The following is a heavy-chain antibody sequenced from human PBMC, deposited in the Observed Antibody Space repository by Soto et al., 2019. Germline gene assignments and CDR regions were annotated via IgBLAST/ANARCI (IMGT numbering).Heavy chain of an antibody. Sequence: SDMPALTCAASSECISSGGYSWSWIRQPPGKGLEWIGYIYHSGSTYYNPSLKSRVTISVDRSKNQFSLKLSSVTAADTAVYYCARASTTVTTLDYWGQGTLVTVSS. CDR1: SECISSGGYS. V-gene: IGHV4-30-2*01. J-gene: IGHJ4*02. CDR3: ARASTTVTTLDY. D-gene: IGHD4-17*01. CDR2: IYHSGST.